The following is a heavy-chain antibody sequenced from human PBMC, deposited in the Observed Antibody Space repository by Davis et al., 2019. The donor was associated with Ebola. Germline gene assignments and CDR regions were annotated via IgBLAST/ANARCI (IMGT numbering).Heavy chain of an antibody. V-gene: IGHV1-69*13. J-gene: IGHJ4*02. CDR2: IIPIFGTA. CDR3: ARDERRELPGGSFDY. CDR1: GYTFTSYG. D-gene: IGHD1-26*01. Sequence: SVKVSCKASGYTFTSYGISWVRQAPGQGLEWMGGIIPIFGTANYAQKFQGRVTITADESTSTAYMELSSLRSEDTAVYYCARDERRELPGGSFDYWGQGTLVTVSS.